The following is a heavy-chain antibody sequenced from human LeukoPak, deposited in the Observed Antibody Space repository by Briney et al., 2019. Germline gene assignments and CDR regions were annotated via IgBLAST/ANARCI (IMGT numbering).Heavy chain of an antibody. Sequence: GESLQISCKGSGSSFTSYWIGWVRQLPGKGLEWMGIIYPGDSDTRYSPSFQGQVTISADKSISTAYLQWSSLKASDTAMYYCAILGATTTNYFDYWGQGTLVTVSS. CDR3: AILGATTTNYFDY. V-gene: IGHV5-51*01. CDR2: IYPGDSDT. CDR1: GSSFTSYW. D-gene: IGHD1-26*01. J-gene: IGHJ4*02.